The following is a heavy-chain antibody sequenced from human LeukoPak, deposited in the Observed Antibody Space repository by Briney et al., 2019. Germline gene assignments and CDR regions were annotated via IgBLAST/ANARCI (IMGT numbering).Heavy chain of an antibody. V-gene: IGHV3-23*01. Sequence: GGSLRLSCAASGFTFSSYAMSWVRQAPGKGLEWVSAISGSGGSTYYADSVKGRFTISRDNSKNTLYLQMNSLRAEDTAVHYCARGYSSSSWSLFDYWGQGTLVTVSS. D-gene: IGHD6-6*01. J-gene: IGHJ4*02. CDR2: ISGSGGST. CDR1: GFTFSSYA. CDR3: ARGYSSSSWSLFDY.